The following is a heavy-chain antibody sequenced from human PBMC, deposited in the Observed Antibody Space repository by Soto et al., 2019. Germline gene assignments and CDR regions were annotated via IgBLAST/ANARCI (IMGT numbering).Heavy chain of an antibody. D-gene: IGHD2-2*01. CDR2: INGGGGTT. V-gene: IGHV3-23*01. Sequence: GGSLRLSCTASGFTFSSYAMSWVRQAPGKGLEWVSSINGGGGTTNYADSVKGRFTISRDNSKNTMYLQMNSLRAEGTALYFCAKIICTTNCYDYWGQGTLVTVSS. CDR3: AKIICTTNCYDY. CDR1: GFTFSSYA. J-gene: IGHJ4*02.